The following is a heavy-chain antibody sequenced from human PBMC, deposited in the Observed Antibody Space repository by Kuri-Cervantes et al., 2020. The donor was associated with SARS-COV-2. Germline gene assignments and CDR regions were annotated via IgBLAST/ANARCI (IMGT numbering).Heavy chain of an antibody. CDR3: ARYYYDSRGYVFFDY. J-gene: IGHJ4*02. CDR2: IIYSGST. CDR1: GASFGNYH. V-gene: IGHV4-34*12. Sequence: SETLSLTCGVSGASFGNYHWSWVRQPPGKGLEWIGDIIYSGSTNYSPSLKSRVTISVDTSKNQFSLNLASVTAADTAMYYCARYYYDSRGYVFFDYWGRGNPVTVSS. D-gene: IGHD3-22*01.